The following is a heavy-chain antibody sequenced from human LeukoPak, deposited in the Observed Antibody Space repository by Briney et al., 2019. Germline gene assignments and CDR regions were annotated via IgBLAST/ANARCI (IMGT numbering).Heavy chain of an antibody. CDR1: GFTVSSNY. Sequence: GGSLRLSCAASGFTVSSNYMSWVRQVPGKGLEWVSVIYSGGSTYYADSVKGRFTISRDNSRNTLYLQMNRLRGEDTAVYYCARVPYSSGWYFDYWGQGTLVTVS. V-gene: IGHV3-53*01. D-gene: IGHD6-19*01. CDR3: ARVPYSSGWYFDY. J-gene: IGHJ4*02. CDR2: IYSGGST.